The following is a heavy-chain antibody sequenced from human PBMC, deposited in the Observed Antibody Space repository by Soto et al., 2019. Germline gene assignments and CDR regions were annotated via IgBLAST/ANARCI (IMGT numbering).Heavy chain of an antibody. CDR3: ARHMVVPAARQLTYYYYGMDV. J-gene: IGHJ6*02. CDR1: GYSFTSYW. V-gene: IGHV5-10-1*01. Sequence: LKISCKGSGYSFTSYWISWVRQMPGKGLEWMGRIDPSDSYTNYSPSFQGHVTISADKSISTAYLQWSSLKASDTAMYYCARHMVVPAARQLTYYYYGMDVWGQGTTVTVSS. D-gene: IGHD2-2*01. CDR2: IDPSDSYT.